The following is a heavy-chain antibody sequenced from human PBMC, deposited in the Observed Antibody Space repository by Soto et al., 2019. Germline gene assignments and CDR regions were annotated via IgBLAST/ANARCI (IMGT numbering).Heavy chain of an antibody. D-gene: IGHD3-16*02. V-gene: IGHV3-15*01. CDR2: ILSKNDGGTT. CDR1: GVGFSTSW. Sequence: EVQLVESGGGLVPPGGSLRLSCAASGVGFSTSWMSWVRQAPGKGLEWVGRILSKNDGGTTDYPAPVKGRFIISRDDSNNELYLQMNGLKTEDTAVYYCSTYDYVWGTYRVRWAHWGQGTLVTVSS. CDR3: STYDYVWGTYRVRWAH. J-gene: IGHJ4*02.